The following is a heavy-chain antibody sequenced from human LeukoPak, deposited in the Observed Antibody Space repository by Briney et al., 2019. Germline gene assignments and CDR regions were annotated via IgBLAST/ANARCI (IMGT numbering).Heavy chain of an antibody. CDR2: IGSNGSTK. CDR1: GFTFSSYE. D-gene: IGHD2-2*01. Sequence: PGGSLRLSCAASGFTFSSYEMIWVRQAPGKGLERLSYIGSNGSTKYYADSVKGRFTISRDNAENSLYLQMNSLRAEDTAVYYCATYCSSTSCYRTRYMDVWGQGATVTVSS. V-gene: IGHV3-48*03. CDR3: ATYCSSTSCYRTRYMDV. J-gene: IGHJ6*02.